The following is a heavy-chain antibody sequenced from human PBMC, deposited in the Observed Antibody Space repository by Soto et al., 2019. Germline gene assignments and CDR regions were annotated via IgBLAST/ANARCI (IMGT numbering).Heavy chain of an antibody. CDR1: GDTFTFYS. V-gene: IGHV1-69*02. J-gene: IGHJ4*02. CDR3: ASSYGSGYRAFDH. Sequence: QVQLVQSGAEVKKPGSSVRVSCKASGDTFTFYSINWVRQAPGLGLEWMGRINPILSMSNYAQRFQGRVTMTADTSTSTAYMELSSLRSEDTAMYYSASSYGSGYRAFDHRGQGALVTVSS. CDR2: INPILSMS. D-gene: IGHD3-10*01.